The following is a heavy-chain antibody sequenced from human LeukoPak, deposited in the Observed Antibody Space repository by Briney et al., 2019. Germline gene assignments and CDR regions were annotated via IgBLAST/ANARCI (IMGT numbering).Heavy chain of an antibody. CDR2: IYSGGST. CDR1: GFTFSSYG. D-gene: IGHD6-13*01. CDR3: ARSRMYSSSWYGFSGFDP. Sequence: GRSLRLSCAASGFTFSSYGMHWVRQAPGKGLEWVSVIYSGGSTYYADSVKGRFTISRDNSKNTLYLQMNSLRAEDTAVYYCARSRMYSSSWYGFSGFDPWGQEPWSPSPQ. J-gene: IGHJ5*02. V-gene: IGHV3-53*01.